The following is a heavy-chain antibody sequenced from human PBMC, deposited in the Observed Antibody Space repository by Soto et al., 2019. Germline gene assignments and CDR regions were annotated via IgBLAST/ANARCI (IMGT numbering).Heavy chain of an antibody. J-gene: IGHJ4*02. CDR2: INAGNGNT. D-gene: IGHD5-18*01. CDR3: ARGLNGYLYYFDY. CDR1: GYTFTSYA. Sequence: QVQLVQSGAEVKKPGASVKVSCKASGYTFTSYAMHWVRQAPGQRLEWMGWINAGNGNTKYSQKFQGRVTITRDTSASTAYMELSRLRSEDTAVYYCARGLNGYLYYFDYWGQGTLVTVSS. V-gene: IGHV1-3*01.